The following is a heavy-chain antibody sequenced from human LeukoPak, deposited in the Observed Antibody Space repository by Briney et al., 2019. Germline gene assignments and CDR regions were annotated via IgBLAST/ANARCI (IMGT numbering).Heavy chain of an antibody. CDR3: ARDRQQQLVLGWFDP. V-gene: IGHV3-74*01. CDR2: INSDGSST. J-gene: IGHJ5*02. D-gene: IGHD6-13*01. CDR1: GFTFSTYW. Sequence: GGSLRLSCAVSGFTFSTYWMHWVRQAPGKGLVWVSRINSDGSSTNYADSVKGRFTISRDNAKNSLYLQMNSLRAEDTAVYYCARDRQQQLVLGWFDPWGQGTLVTVSS.